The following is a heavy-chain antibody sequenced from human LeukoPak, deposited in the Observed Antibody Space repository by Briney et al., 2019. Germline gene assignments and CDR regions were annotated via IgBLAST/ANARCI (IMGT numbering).Heavy chain of an antibody. CDR3: ARGRGGYSGYGVYSPTTRTFDY. D-gene: IGHD5-12*01. J-gene: IGHJ4*02. Sequence: PSETLSLTCAVYGGSFSGYYWSWIRQPPGKGLEWIGEINHSGSTNYNPSLKSRVTISVDTSKNQFSLKLSSVTAADTAVYYCARGRGGYSGYGVYSPTTRTFDYWGQGTLVTVSS. V-gene: IGHV4-34*01. CDR1: GGSFSGYY. CDR2: INHSGST.